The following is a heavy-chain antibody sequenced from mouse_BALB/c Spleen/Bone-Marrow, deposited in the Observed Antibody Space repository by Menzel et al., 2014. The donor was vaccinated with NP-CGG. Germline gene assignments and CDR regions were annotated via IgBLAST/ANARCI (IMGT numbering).Heavy chain of an antibody. D-gene: IGHD2-3*01. Sequence: MQLQQSGPELVKPGASVKISCKASGYAFSYSWMNWVKQRPGQGLEWIGRIYPGDGDTYYNEKFKGRATLTADKSSSTAYMQLSSLTSVDSAVYFCARSDGYRAMDYWGQGSSVTVSS. CDR1: GYAFSYSW. J-gene: IGHJ4*01. CDR2: IYPGDGDT. V-gene: IGHV1-82*01. CDR3: ARSDGYRAMDY.